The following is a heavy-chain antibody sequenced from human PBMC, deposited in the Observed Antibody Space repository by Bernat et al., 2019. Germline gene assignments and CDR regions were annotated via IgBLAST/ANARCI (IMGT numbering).Heavy chain of an antibody. CDR1: GFTFSSYS. J-gene: IGHJ4*02. D-gene: IGHD3-16*01. V-gene: IGHV3-48*01. CDR3: ALRGSNVPDY. CDR2: ISGSSSTI. Sequence: EVQLVESGGGLVQPGGSLRLSCAASGFTFSSYSMNWVRQAPGKGLEWVSYISGSSSTIYYADSVKGRFTISRDNAKNSLYLQMNSLRAEDTAVYYCALRGSNVPDYWGQGTLVTVSS.